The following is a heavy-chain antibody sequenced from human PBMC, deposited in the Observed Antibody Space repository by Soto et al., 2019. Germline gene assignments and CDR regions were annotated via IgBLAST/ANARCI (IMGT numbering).Heavy chain of an antibody. Sequence: EVQLVESGGGLVQRGGSLRLSCAASGLTFSSYSMNWVRQAPGKGLEWVSYISSSSSTIYYADSVKGRFTISRDNAKYSLYLQMNILRAEDTAVYYCAFGEESRYYYYGMDVLGQGTTVTVSS. J-gene: IGHJ6*02. D-gene: IGHD3-10*01. CDR1: GLTFSSYS. CDR3: AFGEESRYYYYGMDV. V-gene: IGHV3-48*01. CDR2: ISSSSSTI.